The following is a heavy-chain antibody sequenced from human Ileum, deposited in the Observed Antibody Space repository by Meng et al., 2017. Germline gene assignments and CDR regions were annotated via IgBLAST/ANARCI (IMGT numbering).Heavy chain of an antibody. CDR1: GRSIISNDW. Sequence: VHLPESGTGLDAPLGTLSCTCPVSGRSIISNDWWSGLRRPPGMGLEGIAQMNLGVSPNYTPSLKSRVTMSVDKSNYHLSLQLTSVTAADTAVYYCAHIFDSWGQGTLVTVSS. V-gene: IGHV4-4*03. J-gene: IGHJ4*02. CDR2: MNLGVSP. CDR3: AHIFDS.